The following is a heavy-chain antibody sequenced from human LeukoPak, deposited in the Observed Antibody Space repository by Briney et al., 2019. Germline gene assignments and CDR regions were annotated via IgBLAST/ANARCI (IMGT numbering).Heavy chain of an antibody. J-gene: IGHJ4*02. CDR3: ARLFHPALSGNYPFDY. CDR2: IYYSGST. Sequence: SETLSLTCTVSGGSINSYYWSWIRQPPGKGLEWIAYIYYSGSTSYNPSLKSRVTISVDTSKNQFSLKLNSVTAADTAMYYCARLFHPALSGNYPFDYWGQGTLVSVSS. D-gene: IGHD1-26*01. CDR1: GGSINSYY. V-gene: IGHV4-59*01.